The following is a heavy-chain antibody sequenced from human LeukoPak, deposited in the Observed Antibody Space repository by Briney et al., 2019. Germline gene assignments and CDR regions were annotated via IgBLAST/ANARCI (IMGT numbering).Heavy chain of an antibody. CDR3: ARSLGLAYCGGDCYPYHFDY. J-gene: IGHJ4*02. Sequence: ASVKVSCKASGYTFTGYYMHWVRQAPGQGLEWMGWINPNSGGTNYAQKFQGWVTMTRDTSISTAYMELSRLRSDDTSVYYCARSLGLAYCGGDCYPYHFDYWGQGTLVTVSS. CDR1: GYTFTGYY. CDR2: INPNSGGT. V-gene: IGHV1-2*04. D-gene: IGHD2-21*02.